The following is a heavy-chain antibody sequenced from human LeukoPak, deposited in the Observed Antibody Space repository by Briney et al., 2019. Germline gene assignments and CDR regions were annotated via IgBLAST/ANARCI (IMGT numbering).Heavy chain of an antibody. CDR1: GYTFTGYY. CDR2: INPNSGGT. J-gene: IGHJ6*02. CDR3: ARVGSGSPGVYYYYGMDV. Sequence: ASVKVSCQASGYTFTGYYMHWVRQAPGQGLEWMGWINPNSGGTNYAQKFQGRVTMTRDTSISTAYMELSRLRSDDTAVYYCARVGSGSPGVYYYYGMDVWGQGTTVTVSS. V-gene: IGHV1-2*02. D-gene: IGHD1-26*01.